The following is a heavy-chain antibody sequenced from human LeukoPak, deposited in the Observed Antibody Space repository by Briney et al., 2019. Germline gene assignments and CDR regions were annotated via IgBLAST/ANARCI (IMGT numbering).Heavy chain of an antibody. J-gene: IGHJ3*02. CDR1: GFTFSSYA. CDR2: LAYDGTNK. Sequence: PGGSLRLSCAASGFTFSSYAMHWVRQAPGKGLEWVALLAYDGTNKQYEYSLKGRFTISRDNSKNTLILQMNSLRAEDTAVYYCARGPNYDILTGWRKTHNAFDIWGQGTMVTVSS. D-gene: IGHD3-9*01. V-gene: IGHV3-30*04. CDR3: ARGPNYDILTGWRKTHNAFDI.